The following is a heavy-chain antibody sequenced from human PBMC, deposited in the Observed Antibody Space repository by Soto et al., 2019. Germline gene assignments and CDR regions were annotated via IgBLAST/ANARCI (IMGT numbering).Heavy chain of an antibody. CDR2: IYYSGST. J-gene: IGHJ4*02. CDR1: GGSISSYY. CDR3: ARDPTTDSPYFDY. Sequence: LSLTCTVSGGSISSYYWSWIRQPPGKGLEWIGYIYYSGSTNYNPSLKSRVTISVDTSKNQFSLKLSSVTAADTAVYYCARDPTTDSPYFDYWGQGTLVTVSS. V-gene: IGHV4-59*01. D-gene: IGHD1-26*01.